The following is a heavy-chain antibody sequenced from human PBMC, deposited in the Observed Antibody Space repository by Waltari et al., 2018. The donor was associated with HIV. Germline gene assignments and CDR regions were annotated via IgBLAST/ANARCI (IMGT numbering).Heavy chain of an antibody. D-gene: IGHD3-10*01. CDR3: TFMVQGAKGYGMDV. V-gene: IGHV1-8*01. J-gene: IGHJ6*02. Sequence: QVQLVQSGAEVKKPGASVKVSCKASGYTFTSYDINWVRQATGQGLEWMGWRNPNSGNTGYAQKFQGRVTMTRNTSISTAYMELSSLRSEDTAVYYCTFMVQGAKGYGMDVWGQGTTVTVSS. CDR1: GYTFTSYD. CDR2: RNPNSGNT.